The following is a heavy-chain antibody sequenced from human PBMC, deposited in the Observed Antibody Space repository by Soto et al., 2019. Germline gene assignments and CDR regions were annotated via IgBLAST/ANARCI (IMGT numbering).Heavy chain of an antibody. V-gene: IGHV5-51*01. Sequence: GESLKISCKGSGYSFTSYWIGWVRQMPGKGLEWMGIIYPGDSDTRYSPSFQGQVTISADKSISTAYLQWSSLKASENALDYWGRHQPSYGLYYYGMDVWGQGTTVTVSS. CDR2: IYPGDSDT. J-gene: IGHJ6*02. CDR3: GRHQPSYGLYYYGMDV. CDR1: GYSFTSYW. D-gene: IGHD5-18*01.